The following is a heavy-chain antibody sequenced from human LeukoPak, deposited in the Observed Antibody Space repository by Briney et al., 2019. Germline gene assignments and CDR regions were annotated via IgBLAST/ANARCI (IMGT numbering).Heavy chain of an antibody. CDR2: IYQSGST. Sequence: PSETLSLTCFVSGGSISSGGNYWTWIRQPPGKGLEWIGYIYQSGSTYYNPSLRSRVTISVDRSKNQFSLNLRSVTAADTAMYYCARGNPHGQESWLFYYMDVWGKGTTVTVSS. CDR1: GGSISSGGNY. J-gene: IGHJ6*03. V-gene: IGHV4-30-2*01. CDR3: ARGNPHGQESWLFYYMDV. D-gene: IGHD6-19*01.